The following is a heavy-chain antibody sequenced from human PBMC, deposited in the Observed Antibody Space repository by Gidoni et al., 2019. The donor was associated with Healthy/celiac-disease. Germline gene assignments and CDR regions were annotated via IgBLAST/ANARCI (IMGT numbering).Heavy chain of an antibody. Sequence: QVQLVQSGAEVKKPGSSVKVSSKVSGGTFSSYATSWVRQAPGQGLEWTGGIIPIFGTANYAQKFQGRVTITADESTSTAYMELSSLRSEDTAVYYCARDPDAYSMGTRWFDPWGQGTLVTVSS. CDR2: IIPIFGTA. V-gene: IGHV1-69*01. D-gene: IGHD4-4*01. J-gene: IGHJ5*02. CDR3: ARDPDAYSMGTRWFDP. CDR1: GGTFSSYA.